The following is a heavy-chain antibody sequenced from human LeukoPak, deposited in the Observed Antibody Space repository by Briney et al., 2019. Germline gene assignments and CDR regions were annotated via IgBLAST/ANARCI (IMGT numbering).Heavy chain of an antibody. CDR1: GFTVSSNY. Sequence: PGGALRLSCAASGFTVSSNYMSWVRQAPGKGLECVSVIYSGGSTYYADSVKGRFTISRDNSKNTLYLQMNSLRAEDTAVYYCARSLYCSSTSCPMTFDYWGQGTLVTVSS. CDR3: ARSLYCSSTSCPMTFDY. D-gene: IGHD2-2*01. CDR2: IYSGGST. J-gene: IGHJ4*02. V-gene: IGHV3-66*02.